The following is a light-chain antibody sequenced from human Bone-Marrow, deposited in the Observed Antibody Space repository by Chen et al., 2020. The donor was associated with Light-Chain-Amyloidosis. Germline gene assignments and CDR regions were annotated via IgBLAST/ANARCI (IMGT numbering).Light chain of an antibody. V-gene: IGLV2-14*01. CDR3: SSYTITNTLV. J-gene: IGLJ1*01. Sequence: QPALTQPASVSGSPGQSFSISCTGTSSDVGGDNPSSWYQQHPDKAPKLMIYEVTNRPSWVPDRFSGSKSDNTASLTISGLQTEDEADYFCSSYTITNTLVFGSGTRVTVL. CDR1: SSDVGGDNP. CDR2: EVT.